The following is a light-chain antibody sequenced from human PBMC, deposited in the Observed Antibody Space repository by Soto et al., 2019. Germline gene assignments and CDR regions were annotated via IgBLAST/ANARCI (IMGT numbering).Light chain of an antibody. Sequence: DIQMTQSPSTLPASVGDRVTITCRASQNIARSLAWYQQKPGKAPKVLIYQASSLDNGVPSRFSGRGFGTEFTLTINTLQPDDSATYYCQQYEYFWTFGQGTKVDIK. CDR2: QAS. J-gene: IGKJ1*01. CDR1: QNIARS. V-gene: IGKV1-5*03. CDR3: QQYEYFWT.